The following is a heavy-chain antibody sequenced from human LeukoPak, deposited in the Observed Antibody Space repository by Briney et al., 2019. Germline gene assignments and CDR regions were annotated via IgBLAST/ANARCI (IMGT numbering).Heavy chain of an antibody. Sequence: GGSLRLSCAASGFTFSSYWMNWVRHAPGKGLVWVSRIASDGSSTTYADSVKGRFSISRDNAKNTLYLQMNSLRVEDTAVYYCARGSSGYFDYWGQGTLVTVSS. CDR2: IASDGSST. J-gene: IGHJ4*02. CDR1: GFTFSSYW. CDR3: ARGSSGYFDY. V-gene: IGHV3-74*01. D-gene: IGHD3-22*01.